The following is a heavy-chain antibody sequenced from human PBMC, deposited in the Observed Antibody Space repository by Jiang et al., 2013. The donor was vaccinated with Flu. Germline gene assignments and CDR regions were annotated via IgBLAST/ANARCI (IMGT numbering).Heavy chain of an antibody. J-gene: IGHJ3*02. Sequence: QMPGKGLEWMGIIYPGDSDTRYSPSFQGQVTISADKSISTAYLQWSSLKASDTAMYYCARQGQQLVPKDAFDIWGQGTMVTVSS. D-gene: IGHD6-13*01. CDR2: IYPGDSDT. V-gene: IGHV5-51*01. CDR3: ARQGQQLVPKDAFDI.